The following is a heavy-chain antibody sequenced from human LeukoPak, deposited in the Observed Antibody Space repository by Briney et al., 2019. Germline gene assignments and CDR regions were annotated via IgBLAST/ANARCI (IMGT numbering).Heavy chain of an antibody. CDR2: INHSGST. V-gene: IGHV4-34*01. Sequence: ESLQISCAASGFTFSSYEMNWIRQPPGKGLEWIGEINHSGSTNYNPSLKSRVTISVDTSKNQFSLKLRSVTAADTAVYYCARQGGCVTRSCFDFDFWGQGTLVTVSS. CDR1: GFTFSSYE. CDR3: ARQGGCVTRSCFDFDF. D-gene: IGHD2-15*01. J-gene: IGHJ4*02.